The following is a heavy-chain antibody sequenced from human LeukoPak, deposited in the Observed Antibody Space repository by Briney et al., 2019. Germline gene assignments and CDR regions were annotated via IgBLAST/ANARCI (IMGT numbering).Heavy chain of an antibody. CDR1: GFTFSDAW. CDR2: VGSKTDGGTT. CDR3: STGAHH. V-gene: IGHV3-15*04. J-gene: IGHJ1*01. Sequence: PGGSLRLSCAASGFTFSDAWMSWVRQAPGKGLEWVGRVGSKTDGGTTDYAAPVKGRFTISRDDSRNTLYLQMDSLKTEDTAVYYCSTGAHHWGQGTLVTVSS.